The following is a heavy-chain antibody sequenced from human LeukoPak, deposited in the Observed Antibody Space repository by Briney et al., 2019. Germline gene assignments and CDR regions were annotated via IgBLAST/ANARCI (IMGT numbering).Heavy chain of an antibody. Sequence: SETLSLTCTVSGASISGHYLTWIRHAPGKRLEWIGYISYIGSTNYSPSLKSRVTISVDTSKNQFSLKLSSVTAADTAVYYCARLQSYLGYSKMDVWGKGTSVTVSS. V-gene: IGHV4-59*11. CDR3: ARLQSYLGYSKMDV. J-gene: IGHJ6*03. CDR2: ISYIGST. CDR1: GASISGHY. D-gene: IGHD3-16*02.